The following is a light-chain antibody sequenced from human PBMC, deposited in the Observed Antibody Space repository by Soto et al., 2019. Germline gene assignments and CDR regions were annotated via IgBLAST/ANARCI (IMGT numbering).Light chain of an antibody. CDR3: QQYHNWPLYT. J-gene: IGKJ2*01. CDR1: QSVGKR. V-gene: IGKV3-15*01. Sequence: EIVMTQSPGTLSVSPGDSATHSCRASQSVGKRLAWYQQRPGQAPRLLIYAASTRATGIPARFSAFGSGTEFALTINDLQSEDFAFYYCQQYHNWPLYTFGQGTNLDIK. CDR2: AAS.